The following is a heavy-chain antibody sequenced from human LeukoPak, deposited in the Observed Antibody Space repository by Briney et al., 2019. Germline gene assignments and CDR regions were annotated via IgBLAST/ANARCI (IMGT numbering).Heavy chain of an antibody. D-gene: IGHD2-2*01. CDR3: AKDQDIVVVPAAMLTNWFDP. CDR2: ISYDGSNK. J-gene: IGHJ5*02. CDR1: GFTFSSYG. Sequence: GRPLRLSCAASGFTFSSYGMHWVRQAPGKGLEWVAVISYDGSNKYYADSVKGRFTISRDNSKNTLYLQMNSLRAKDTAVYYCAKDQDIVVVPAAMLTNWFDPWGLGTLVTVSS. V-gene: IGHV3-30*18.